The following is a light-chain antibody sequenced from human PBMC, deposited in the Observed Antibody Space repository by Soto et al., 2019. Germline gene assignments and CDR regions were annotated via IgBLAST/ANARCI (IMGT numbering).Light chain of an antibody. Sequence: DVQMTQSPSTLSASVGDTVTITCRASQSISYFVAWFQQKPGKAPKLLIYKASSLESGVPSRFSGRGSGTELTLTISSLQPEDSGTYYCQQHNSYSYTFGQGTKLEIK. J-gene: IGKJ2*01. CDR2: KAS. V-gene: IGKV1-5*03. CDR1: QSISYF. CDR3: QQHNSYSYT.